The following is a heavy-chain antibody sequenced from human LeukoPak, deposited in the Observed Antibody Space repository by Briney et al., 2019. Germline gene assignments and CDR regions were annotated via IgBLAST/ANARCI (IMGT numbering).Heavy chain of an antibody. CDR3: ASFQWFGELLSDY. V-gene: IGHV4-4*02. D-gene: IGHD3-10*01. CDR1: GGSISSSNW. Sequence: SETLSLTCAVSGGSISSSNWWSWVRQPPGKGLEWIGEIYHSGSTNYNPSLKSRVTISVDKSKNQFSLKLSSVTAADTAVYYCASFQWFGELLSDYWGQGTLVTVSS. J-gene: IGHJ4*02. CDR2: IYHSGST.